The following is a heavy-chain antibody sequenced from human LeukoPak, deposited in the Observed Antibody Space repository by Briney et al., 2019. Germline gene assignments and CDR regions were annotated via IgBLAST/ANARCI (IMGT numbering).Heavy chain of an antibody. Sequence: GGSLRLSCAASGFTFSSYTMSWVRQAPGKGLEWVSTITTSDGNTYYADSVKGRFTVSRDNSKNTLFLQMNSLRAENTAVYYCAKDGGLWVSAHWGDSWGRGALVTVSS. J-gene: IGHJ4*02. CDR2: ITTSDGNT. V-gene: IGHV3-23*01. D-gene: IGHD7-27*01. CDR3: AKDGGLWVSAHWGDS. CDR1: GFTFSSYT.